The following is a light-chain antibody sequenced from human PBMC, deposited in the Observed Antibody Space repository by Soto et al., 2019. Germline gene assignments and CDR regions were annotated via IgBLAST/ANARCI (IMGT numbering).Light chain of an antibody. CDR2: DAS. Sequence: DIQMTQSPSSLSASVGDRVTITCQASQDISKYLNWYQQKPGKAPKLLIYDASNLETGVPSRFSGSGSGTDFTFTISSLQPEDIATYYCQQYDNLPPFTFGPGTKVDI. V-gene: IGKV1-33*01. J-gene: IGKJ3*01. CDR1: QDISKY. CDR3: QQYDNLPPFT.